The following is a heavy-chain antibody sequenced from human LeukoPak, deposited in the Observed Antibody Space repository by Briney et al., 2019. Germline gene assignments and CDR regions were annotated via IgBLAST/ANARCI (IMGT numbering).Heavy chain of an antibody. CDR3: ARGDSSSWGAFDY. J-gene: IGHJ4*02. Sequence: PGGSLRLSCAASGFTFSSYSMNWVRQAPGKGLEWVSSISSSSSYIYYADSVKGRFTISRDNAKNSLYLQMNSLRAEDTAVYYCARGDSSSWGAFDYWGQGTLVTVSS. CDR2: ISSSSSYI. D-gene: IGHD6-13*01. V-gene: IGHV3-21*01. CDR1: GFTFSSYS.